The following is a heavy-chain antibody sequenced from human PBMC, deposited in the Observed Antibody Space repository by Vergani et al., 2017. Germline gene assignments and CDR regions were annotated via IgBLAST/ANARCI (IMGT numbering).Heavy chain of an antibody. V-gene: IGHV1-69*01. CDR3: AGSGDIVVVVAAPAPDGYYYYMDV. Sequence: QVQLVQSGAEVKKPGSSVKVSCKASGGTFSSYAISWVRQAPGQGLEWMGGIIPIFGTANYAQKFQGRVTITADESTSTAYMELSSLRSEDTAVYYCAGSGDIVVVVAAPAPDGYYYYMDVWGKGTTVTVSS. CDR2: IIPIFGTA. J-gene: IGHJ6*03. D-gene: IGHD2-15*01. CDR1: GGTFSSYA.